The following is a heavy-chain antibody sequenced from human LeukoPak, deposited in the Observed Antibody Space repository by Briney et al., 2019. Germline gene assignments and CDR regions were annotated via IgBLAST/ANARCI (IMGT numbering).Heavy chain of an antibody. V-gene: IGHV4-61*02. CDR2: IYTSGST. J-gene: IGHJ6*02. D-gene: IGHD3-22*01. Sequence: PSQTLSLTCTVSGGSISSGSYYWSWIRRPAGKGLEWIGRIYTSGSTNYNPSLKSRVTISVDTSKNQFSLKLSSVTAADTAVYYCARGDYYDSSGYPPYYYYGMDVWGQGTTVTVSS. CDR3: ARGDYYDSSGYPPYYYYGMDV. CDR1: GGSISSGSYY.